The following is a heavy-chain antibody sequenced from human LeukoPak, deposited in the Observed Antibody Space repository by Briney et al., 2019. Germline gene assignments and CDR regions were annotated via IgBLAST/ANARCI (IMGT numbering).Heavy chain of an antibody. J-gene: IGHJ4*02. D-gene: IGHD5-18*01. CDR1: GGSISSYC. V-gene: IGHV4-59*01. Sequence: SETLSLTCTVSGGSISSYCWSWIRQPPGKGLEWMGDILYTGSTNYNPSLKSRVTILVDRSKNQFSLKLTSVTAADTAVYFCARRIHFDSWGQGALVTVSS. CDR3: ARRIHFDS. CDR2: ILYTGST.